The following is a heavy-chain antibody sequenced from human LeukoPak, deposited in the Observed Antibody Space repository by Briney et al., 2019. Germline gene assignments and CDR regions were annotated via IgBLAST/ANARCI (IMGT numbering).Heavy chain of an antibody. Sequence: GESLKISCTASGYSFATYWIAWVRQMPGKGLELMGIVYPGDSDTRYSPSFHGQVTISADKSISTAHLQWSPLRASDSAMYYCARREGTVPYHFDSWGQGTLVTVSS. CDR3: ARREGTVPYHFDS. CDR2: VYPGDSDT. CDR1: GYSFATYW. D-gene: IGHD4-17*01. V-gene: IGHV5-51*01. J-gene: IGHJ4*02.